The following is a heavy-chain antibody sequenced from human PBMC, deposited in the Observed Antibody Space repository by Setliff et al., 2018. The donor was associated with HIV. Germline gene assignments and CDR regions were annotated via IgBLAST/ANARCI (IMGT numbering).Heavy chain of an antibody. CDR2: IYYSGGT. Sequence: PSETLSLTCTVSGGSISSGGYYWSWIRQHPGKGLEWIGYIYYSGGTYYTPSLKSRVTISVDTSKNQFSLKLSSVTAADTAVYYCARVPTNPDFYYYYMDVWGKGTTVTVS. CDR3: ARVPTNPDFYYYYMDV. CDR1: GGSISSGGYY. J-gene: IGHJ6*03. V-gene: IGHV4-31*03.